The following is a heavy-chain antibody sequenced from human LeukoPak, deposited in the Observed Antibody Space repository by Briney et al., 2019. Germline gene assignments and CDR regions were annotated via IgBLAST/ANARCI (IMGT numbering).Heavy chain of an antibody. D-gene: IGHD3-10*01. CDR1: GYTFTGYY. CDR3: ARDAISRGMIDY. CDR2: INPNSGGT. V-gene: IGHV1-2*02. Sequence: ASVKVSCKASGYTFTGYYMHWVRQAPGQGLEWMGWINPNSGGTNYAQKFQGRVTMTRDTSINTAYMELSRLKSDDTAVYYCARDAISRGMIDYWGQGTLVTVSS. J-gene: IGHJ4*02.